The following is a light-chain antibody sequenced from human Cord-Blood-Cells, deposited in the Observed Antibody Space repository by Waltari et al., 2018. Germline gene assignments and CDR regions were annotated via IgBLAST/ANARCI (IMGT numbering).Light chain of an antibody. CDR1: SSTIGAGYD. J-gene: IGLJ3*02. V-gene: IGLV1-40*01. CDR2: GNS. Sequence: QSVLTQPPSVSGAPGQRVTISCTGSSSTIGAGYDVHWYQQLPGTAPKPLIYGNSNRPSGVPDRFSGSKSGTSASLAITGLQAEDEADYYCQSYDSSLSGLFGGGTKLTVL. CDR3: QSYDSSLSGL.